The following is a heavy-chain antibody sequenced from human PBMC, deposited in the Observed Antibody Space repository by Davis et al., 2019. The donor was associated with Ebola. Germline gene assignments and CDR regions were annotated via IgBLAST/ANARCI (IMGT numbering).Heavy chain of an antibody. CDR1: GGFVSSGGYS. D-gene: IGHD3-22*01. V-gene: IGHV4-30-4*07. Sequence: MPSETLSLTCAVSGGFVSSGGYSWSWIRQPPGKGLEWIGYYYYTGTTYYNPSLKSRVTISVDTSKNQFSLKLSSVTAADTAVYYCARGDSYYDPSGYYAGPEAPDHWGQGALVVVSS. CDR2: YYYTGTT. CDR3: ARGDSYYDPSGYYAGPEAPDH. J-gene: IGHJ4*02.